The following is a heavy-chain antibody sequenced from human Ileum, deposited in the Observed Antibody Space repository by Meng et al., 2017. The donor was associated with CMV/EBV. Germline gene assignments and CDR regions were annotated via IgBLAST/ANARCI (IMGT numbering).Heavy chain of an antibody. D-gene: IGHD2-2*01. CDR2: IKQDGSDT. CDR3: ARGFWDIVIIPASTSTWDY. V-gene: IGHV3-7*01. Sequence: GGSLRLSCATSGFTFSSYWMSWVRQAPGKGLEWVANIKQDGSDTYYVDSVKGRFTISRDSAKNSLYLLMNSLRAEDTAVYYRARGFWDIVIIPASTSTWDYWGQGTVVTVSS. CDR1: GFTFSSYW. J-gene: IGHJ4*02.